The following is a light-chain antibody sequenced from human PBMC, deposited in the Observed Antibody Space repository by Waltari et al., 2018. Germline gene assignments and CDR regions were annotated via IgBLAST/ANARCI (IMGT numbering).Light chain of an antibody. V-gene: IGKV1-9*01. CDR2: AAS. Sequence: DIQLTQSPSFLSSSVGDRVTITCRASQVISTFLAWYQQKPGKAPKFLIYAASTLESGVPSRSSGGGSGTEFTLTISSLQPDDFAIYHCQQDNSYPLTFGGGTKVEI. J-gene: IGKJ4*01. CDR3: QQDNSYPLT. CDR1: QVISTF.